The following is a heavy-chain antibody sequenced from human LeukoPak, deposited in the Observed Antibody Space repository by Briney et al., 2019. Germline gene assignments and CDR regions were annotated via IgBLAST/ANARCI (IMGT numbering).Heavy chain of an antibody. J-gene: IGHJ5*02. CDR3: ARDLGPHWFDP. CDR1: GYSFSDHF. CDR2: TNPQNGDT. V-gene: IGHV1-2*02. Sequence: ASVKVSCKASGYSFSDHFLHWIRLAPGHVFQWMGRTNPQNGDTSYSETFQGRVTMTRDSSISTAYMELSRLRSDDTAVYYCARDLGPHWFDPWGQGTLVTVSS. D-gene: IGHD7-27*01.